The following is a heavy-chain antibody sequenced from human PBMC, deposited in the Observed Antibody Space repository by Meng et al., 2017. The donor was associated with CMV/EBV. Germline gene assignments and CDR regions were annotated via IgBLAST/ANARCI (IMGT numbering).Heavy chain of an antibody. D-gene: IGHD1-1*01. CDR1: GFTFSSYA. V-gene: IGHV3-30-3*01. CDR3: ARDGTSDAFDI. CDR2: ISYDGSNK. Sequence: GESLKISCAASGFTFSSYAMHWVRQAPGKGLEWVAVISYDGSNKYYADSVKGRFTISRDNSKNTLYLQMNSLRAEDTAVYHCARDGTSDAFDIWGQGTMVTVSS. J-gene: IGHJ3*02.